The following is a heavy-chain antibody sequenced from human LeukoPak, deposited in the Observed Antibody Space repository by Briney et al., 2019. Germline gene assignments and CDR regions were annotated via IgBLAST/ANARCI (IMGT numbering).Heavy chain of an antibody. CDR3: AREQIVVVPAYYCYYYMDV. Sequence: GGSLILSCAASGFTFSNYAMSWVRQVPGRGLEWVSTISSRGDSTYDADSVKGRFTISRDNSKNSLYLQMNSVRAEDTAVYHCAREQIVVVPAYYCYYYMDVWGKGTTVTVSS. V-gene: IGHV3-23*01. CDR1: GFTFSNYA. CDR2: ISSRGDST. J-gene: IGHJ6*03. D-gene: IGHD2-2*01.